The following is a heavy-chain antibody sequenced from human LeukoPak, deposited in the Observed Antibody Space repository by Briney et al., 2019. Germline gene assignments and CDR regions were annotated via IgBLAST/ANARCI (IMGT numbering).Heavy chain of an antibody. V-gene: IGHV1-46*01. J-gene: IGHJ4*02. CDR2: INPTGGST. CDR3: ARVPGTHPDY. CDR1: GYTFTSYY. Sequence: ASVKVSCKASGYTFTSYYMHWVRQAPGQGLEWMGIINPTGGSTTYAQKFQGRATMTSDTSTSTVYMELSSLRYEDTAVYYCARVPGTHPDYWGQGTLVTVSS.